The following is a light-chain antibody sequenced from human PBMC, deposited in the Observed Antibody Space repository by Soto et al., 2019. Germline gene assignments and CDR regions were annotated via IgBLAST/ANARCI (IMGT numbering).Light chain of an antibody. CDR1: NRDVGGYNY. CDR2: GVS. Sequence: LTQPHSVSGSPGQSVTISCTGTNRDVGGYNYVSWYQQSPGKAPKLLIYGVSERPSGVPDRFSGSKSGSTASLTISGLQAEDEADYYCCSYAATSTYVFGTGTKVTVL. V-gene: IGLV2-11*01. J-gene: IGLJ1*01. CDR3: CSYAATSTYV.